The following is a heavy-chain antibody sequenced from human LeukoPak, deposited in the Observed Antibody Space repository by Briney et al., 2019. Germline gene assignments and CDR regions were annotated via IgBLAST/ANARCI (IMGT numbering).Heavy chain of an antibody. J-gene: IGHJ4*02. CDR3: AGGVIPFDY. Sequence: GGSLRLSCAASGFTLSSYSMNWVRQAPGKGLEWVSYISSSSSTIYYADSVKGRFTISRDNAKNALYLQMNSLRAEDTAVYYCAGGVIPFDYWGQGTLVTVSS. V-gene: IGHV3-48*04. CDR2: ISSSSSTI. CDR1: GFTLSSYS. D-gene: IGHD3-16*02.